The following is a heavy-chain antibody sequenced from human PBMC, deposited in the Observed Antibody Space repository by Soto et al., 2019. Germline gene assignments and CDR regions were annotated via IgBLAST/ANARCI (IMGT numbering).Heavy chain of an antibody. J-gene: IGHJ6*02. V-gene: IGHV1-18*01. CDR3: ARDPYSSSWFYGMDV. D-gene: IGHD6-13*01. Sequence: QVQLVQSGAEVKKPGASVKVSCKASGYTFTSYGISWVRQAPGQGLEWMGWISAYNGNTNYAQKLQGRVTRTTDTSTSTAYMELRSLRSDDTAVYYCARDPYSSSWFYGMDVWGQGTTVTVSS. CDR2: ISAYNGNT. CDR1: GYTFTSYG.